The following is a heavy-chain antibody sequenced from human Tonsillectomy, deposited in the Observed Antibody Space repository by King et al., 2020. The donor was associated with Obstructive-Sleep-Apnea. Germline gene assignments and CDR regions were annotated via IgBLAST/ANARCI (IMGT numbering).Heavy chain of an antibody. Sequence: QLQESGPGLVKPSETLSLTCTVSGGSISSYYWSWIRQPPGKGLEWIGYIYYSGSTNYNPSLKSRVTISVDTSKNQFSLKLSSVTAADTAVYYCARDGLLGSFDYWGHGTLVTVSS. CDR1: GGSISSYY. J-gene: IGHJ4*01. CDR3: ARDGLLGSFDY. D-gene: IGHD2/OR15-2a*01. CDR2: IYYSGST. V-gene: IGHV4-59*01.